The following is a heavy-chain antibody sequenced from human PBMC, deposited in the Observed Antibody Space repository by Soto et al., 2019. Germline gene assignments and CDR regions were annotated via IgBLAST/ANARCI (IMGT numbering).Heavy chain of an antibody. D-gene: IGHD1-7*01. CDR1: GYTFTSYY. CDR2: INPSGGST. V-gene: IGHV1-46*01. CDR3: ARDGPYNWNYADYFDY. Sequence: ASVKVSCKASGYTFTSYYMRWVRQAPGQGLEWMGIINPSGGSTSYAQKFQGRVTMTRDTSTSTVYMELSSLRSEDTAVHYCARDGPYNWNYADYFDYWGQGTLVTVSS. J-gene: IGHJ4*02.